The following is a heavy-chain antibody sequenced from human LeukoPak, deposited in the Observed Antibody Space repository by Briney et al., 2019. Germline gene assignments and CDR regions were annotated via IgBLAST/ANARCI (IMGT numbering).Heavy chain of an antibody. CDR3: ARSRHNGVRTSNHKVARLNLYYYYMDV. J-gene: IGHJ6*03. Sequence: ASVKVSCKASGGTFSSYAISWVRQATGQGLEWMGGIIPIFGTANYAQKFQGRVTITADESTSTAYMELSSLRSEDTAVYYCARSRHNGVRTSNHKVARLNLYYYYMDVWGKGTTVTVSS. D-gene: IGHD2-8*01. V-gene: IGHV1-69*13. CDR2: IIPIFGTA. CDR1: GGTFSSYA.